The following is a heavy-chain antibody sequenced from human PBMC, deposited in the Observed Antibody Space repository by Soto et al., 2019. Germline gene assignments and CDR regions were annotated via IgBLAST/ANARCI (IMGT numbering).Heavy chain of an antibody. CDR2: IIGDGSGA. CDR1: GFTFSSYW. CDR3: VRDMLLWRLDS. Sequence: EVQLVESGGGLVQPGESLRLSCAASGFTFSSYWMHWVRQAPGKGLVWVSRIIGDGSGATYAESVRGRFTVSRNNAENTLHIQMDRLKAEDRADYYGVRDMLLWRLDSWGPGTLVTRSS. D-gene: IGHD2-21*01. J-gene: IGHJ4*02. V-gene: IGHV3-74*01.